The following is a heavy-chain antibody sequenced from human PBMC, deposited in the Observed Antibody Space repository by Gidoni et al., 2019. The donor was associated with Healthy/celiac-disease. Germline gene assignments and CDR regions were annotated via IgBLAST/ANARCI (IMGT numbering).Heavy chain of an antibody. CDR2: INPNSGGT. CDR3: ARGSSIAARPSYYGMDV. CDR1: GYTFTGYS. D-gene: IGHD6-6*01. V-gene: IGHV1-2*04. J-gene: IGHJ6*02. Sequence: QVQLVQSGAEVTKPGASVKVSCKASGYTFTGYSMHWVRQAPGQGLEWMGWINPNSGGTNYAQKCQGWVTMTRDTSISTAYMELSRLRSDDTAVYYCARGSSIAARPSYYGMDVWGQGTTVTVSS.